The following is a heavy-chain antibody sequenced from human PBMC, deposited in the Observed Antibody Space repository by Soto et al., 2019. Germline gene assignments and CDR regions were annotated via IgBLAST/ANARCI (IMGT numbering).Heavy chain of an antibody. Sequence: EVQLVESGGGLVQPGGSLRLSCAASGFTFSSYWMHWVRQAPGKGLVWVSRINSDGSSTSYADSVKGRFTISRDNAKNTLYLQMNSLRAEDTAVYYCARVVDGSGPRAFDIWGQGTMVTVSS. D-gene: IGHD3-10*01. J-gene: IGHJ3*02. CDR1: GFTFSSYW. CDR2: INSDGSST. CDR3: ARVVDGSGPRAFDI. V-gene: IGHV3-74*01.